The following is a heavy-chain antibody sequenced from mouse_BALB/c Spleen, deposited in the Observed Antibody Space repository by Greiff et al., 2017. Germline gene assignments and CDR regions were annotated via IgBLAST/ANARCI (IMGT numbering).Heavy chain of an antibody. Sequence: VQGVESGPGLVAPSQSLSITCTVSGFSLTSYGVHWVRQPPGKGLEWLGVIWAGGSTNYNSALMSRLSNSKDNSKSQVFLKMNSLQTDDTAMYYCARDFTTAKGDAMDYWGQGTSVTVSS. CDR3: ARDFTTAKGDAMDY. CDR1: GFSLTSYG. J-gene: IGHJ4*01. V-gene: IGHV2-9*02. D-gene: IGHD1-2*01. CDR2: IWAGGST.